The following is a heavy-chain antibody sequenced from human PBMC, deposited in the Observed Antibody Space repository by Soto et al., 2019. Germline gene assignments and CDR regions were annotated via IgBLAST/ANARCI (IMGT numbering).Heavy chain of an antibody. CDR2: IGRTGGST. J-gene: IGHJ4*01. CDR1: GFTFSSYA. CDR3: AINTLFRQWLEPFDY. Sequence: GGSLRLSCAASGFTFSSYAMAWVRQAPGKGLEWVSTIGRTGGSTYYADSVKGRFTISRDNSKSTLFLQVNSLRAEDTAVYYCAINTLFRQWLEPFDYWGRGPLGTVSS. V-gene: IGHV3-23*01. D-gene: IGHD6-19*01.